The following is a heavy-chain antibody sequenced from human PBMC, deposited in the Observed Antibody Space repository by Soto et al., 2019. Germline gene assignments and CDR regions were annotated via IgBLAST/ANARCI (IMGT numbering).Heavy chain of an antibody. CDR3: ARDEHIVVVPAAINYYYYYMDV. J-gene: IGHJ6*03. Sequence: PGGSLRLPCAASGFTFSSYSMNWVRQAPGKGLEWVSSISSSSSYIYYADSVKGRFTISRDNAKNSLYLQMNSLRAEDTAVYYCARDEHIVVVPAAINYYYYYMDVWGTGTTVTVSS. CDR1: GFTFSSYS. D-gene: IGHD2-2*01. CDR2: ISSSSSYI. V-gene: IGHV3-21*01.